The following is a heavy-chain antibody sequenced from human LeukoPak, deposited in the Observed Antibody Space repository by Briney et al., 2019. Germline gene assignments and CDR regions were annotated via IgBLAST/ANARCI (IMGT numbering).Heavy chain of an antibody. CDR3: ARATTSFDY. D-gene: IGHD1-14*01. V-gene: IGHV3-7*04. CDR2: IKQDGSEK. Sequence: GGSLRLSCTASGFTFSSFWMGWVRQAPGKGLEWVANIKQDGSEKYYVDSVKGRFTISRDNAKNSLYLQMNSLRAEDTAVYYCARATTSFDYWGQGTLVTVSS. CDR1: GFTFSSFW. J-gene: IGHJ4*02.